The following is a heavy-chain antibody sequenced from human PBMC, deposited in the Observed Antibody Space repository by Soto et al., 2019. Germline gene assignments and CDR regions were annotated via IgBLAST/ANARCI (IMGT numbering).Heavy chain of an antibody. CDR3: ARAANYYGSGSYYTAPFDD. D-gene: IGHD3-10*01. Sequence: ASVKVSCKASGYTFTGYYMHWVRQAPGQGLEWMGWINPNSGGTNYAQKFQGWVTMTRDTSISTAYMELSRLRSDDTAVYYCARAANYYGSGSYYTAPFDDWGQGTLVTVSS. CDR1: GYTFTGYY. V-gene: IGHV1-2*04. CDR2: INPNSGGT. J-gene: IGHJ4*02.